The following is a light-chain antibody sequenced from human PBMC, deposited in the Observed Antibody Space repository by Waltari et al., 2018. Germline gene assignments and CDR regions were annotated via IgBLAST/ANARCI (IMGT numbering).Light chain of an antibody. CDR2: GAS. CDR1: QTVTRA. J-gene: IGKJ1*01. CDR3: QHYLRLPVT. V-gene: IGKV3-20*01. Sequence: EIVLTQSPGTLYLSPGESATLSCRTSQTVTRALAWYQHKPGQPPTLLIFGASNSATGIPDRFSGSGCGIVFSLTISSLEPEDFAVYYCQHYLRLPVTFGQGTKVEVK.